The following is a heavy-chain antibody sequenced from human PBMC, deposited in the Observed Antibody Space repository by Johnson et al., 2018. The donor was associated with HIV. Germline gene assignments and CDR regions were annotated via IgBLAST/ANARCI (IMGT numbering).Heavy chain of an antibody. CDR1: GFTFSRYA. D-gene: IGHD1-26*01. Sequence: QVQLVESGGGLVQPGGSLRLSCVASGFTFSRYAMNWVRQAPGKGLEWVAFIRYDGSDKYYGDSVKGRFTISRDNSKNTLYLQMNSLRAEDTAVYYCARAYSGSYSPRSAFDIWGQGTMVT. V-gene: IGHV3-30*02. J-gene: IGHJ3*02. CDR2: IRYDGSDK. CDR3: ARAYSGSYSPRSAFDI.